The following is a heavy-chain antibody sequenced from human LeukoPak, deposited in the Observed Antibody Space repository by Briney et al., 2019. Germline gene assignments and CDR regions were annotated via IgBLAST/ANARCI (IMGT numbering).Heavy chain of an antibody. D-gene: IGHD2-2*02. V-gene: IGHV3-23*01. CDR2: ISGSGGST. CDR3: AKDLDCSSTSCYKDY. J-gene: IGHJ4*02. CDR1: RFTFSSYA. Sequence: GGSLRLSCAASRFTFSSYAMSWVRQAPGKGLEWVSAISGSGGSTYYAESVKGRFTISRDNSKNTLYLQMNSLRAEDTAVYYCAKDLDCSSTSCYKDYWGQGTLVTVSS.